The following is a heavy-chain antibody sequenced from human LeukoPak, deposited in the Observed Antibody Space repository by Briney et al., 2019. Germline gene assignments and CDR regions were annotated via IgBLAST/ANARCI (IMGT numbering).Heavy chain of an antibody. CDR2: IIPILGIA. CDR1: GGTFSSYA. Sequence: ASVKVSCKASGGTFSSYAISWVRQAPGQGLEWMGRIIPILGIANYAQKFQGRVTITADKSTSTAYMELSSLRSEDTAGYYCARDQVITIFGVVIIPHFDYWGQGTLVTVSS. V-gene: IGHV1-69*04. D-gene: IGHD3-3*01. CDR3: ARDQVITIFGVVIIPHFDY. J-gene: IGHJ4*02.